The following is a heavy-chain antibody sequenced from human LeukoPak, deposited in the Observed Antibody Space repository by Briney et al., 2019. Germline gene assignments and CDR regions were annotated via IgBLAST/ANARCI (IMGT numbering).Heavy chain of an antibody. CDR3: ARRLATINAFDI. CDR1: GYTFTSYY. J-gene: IGHJ3*02. V-gene: IGHV1-46*01. CDR2: INPSGGST. D-gene: IGHD5-24*01. Sequence: ASVKVSCKASGYTFTSYYMHWVRQAPGQGLEWMGIINPSGGSTSYAQKFQGRVTMTRDTSTSTVYMELSSLRSEDTAVHYCARRLATINAFDIWGQGTMVTVSS.